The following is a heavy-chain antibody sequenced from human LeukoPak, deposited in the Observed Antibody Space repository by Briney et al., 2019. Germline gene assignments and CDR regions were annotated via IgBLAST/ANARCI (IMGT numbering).Heavy chain of an antibody. CDR2: ISSSGSTI. CDR1: GFTFSDYY. J-gene: IGHJ4*02. CDR3: ARCITMVRGVFDY. Sequence: IPGGSLRLSCAASGFTFSDYYMSWIRQAPGKGLEWVSYISSSGSTIYYADSVKGRFTISRDNAKNSLYLQMNSLRAEDTAVYYCARCITMVRGVFDYWGQGTLVTVSS. V-gene: IGHV3-11*01. D-gene: IGHD3-10*01.